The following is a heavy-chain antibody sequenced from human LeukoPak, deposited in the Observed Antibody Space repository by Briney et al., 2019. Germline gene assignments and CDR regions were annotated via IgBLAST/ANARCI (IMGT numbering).Heavy chain of an antibody. V-gene: IGHV3-11*01. Sequence: PGGSLRLSCAASGFTFSDYYMSWIRQAPGKGLEWVSYISSSGSTIYYADSVKGRFTISRDNAKNSLYLQMNSLRAEDTVVYYCARDLGDFWSGYYFFDYWGQGTLVTVSS. CDR3: ARDLGDFWSGYYFFDY. D-gene: IGHD3-3*01. CDR2: ISSSGSTI. CDR1: GFTFSDYY. J-gene: IGHJ4*02.